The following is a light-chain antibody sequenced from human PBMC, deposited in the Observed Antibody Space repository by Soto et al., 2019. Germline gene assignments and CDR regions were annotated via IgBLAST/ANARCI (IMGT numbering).Light chain of an antibody. Sequence: EIMMTQAPSTLSVSPGERATLSSRASQSVSSNVAWYQQIPGQAPRLLIYGASTRAAGIPDRFSGSGSGTDFTLPITRLEPEDSAVYFCQQYTGPPTTFGQGTRLEIK. CDR2: GAS. CDR3: QQYTGPPTT. J-gene: IGKJ5*01. CDR1: QSVSSN. V-gene: IGKV3D-15*01.